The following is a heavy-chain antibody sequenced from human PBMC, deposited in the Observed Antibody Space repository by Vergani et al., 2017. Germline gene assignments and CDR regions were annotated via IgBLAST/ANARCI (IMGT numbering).Heavy chain of an antibody. Sequence: QVQLVESGGGLVKPGGSPRLSCAASGFTFSDYYMSWIRQAPGRGLEWVSYISSSGMTIYYADSVKGPFTISRDNAKNALYLQMNSLRAEDTAVYYCASEKYEFWSGSLFDYWGQGTLVTVSS. V-gene: IGHV3-11*01. CDR1: GFTFSDYY. D-gene: IGHD3-3*01. CDR2: ISSSGMTI. J-gene: IGHJ4*02. CDR3: ASEKYEFWSGSLFDY.